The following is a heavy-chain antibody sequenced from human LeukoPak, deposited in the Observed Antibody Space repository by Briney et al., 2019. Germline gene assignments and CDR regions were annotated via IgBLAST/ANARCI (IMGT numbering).Heavy chain of an antibody. V-gene: IGHV1-2*02. CDR1: GYTLTGYY. CDR2: INPNSGGT. Sequence: ASVKVSCKASGYTLTGYYMHWVRQAPGQGLEWMGWINPNSGGTNYAQKFQGRVTMTRDTSISTAYMELSRLRSDDTAVYYCARDYVHYDYVWGSYRLNYWGQGTLVTVSS. J-gene: IGHJ4*02. CDR3: ARDYVHYDYVWGSYRLNY. D-gene: IGHD3-16*02.